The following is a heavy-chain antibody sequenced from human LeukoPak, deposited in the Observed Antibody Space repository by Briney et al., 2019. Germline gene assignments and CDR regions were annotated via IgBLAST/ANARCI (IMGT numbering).Heavy chain of an antibody. J-gene: IGHJ4*02. CDR1: GFTVSSNY. V-gene: IGHV3-66*01. CDR2: IYSGGST. Sequence: GGSLRLSCAASGFTVSSNYMSWVRQAPGKGLEWVSVIYSGGSTYYADSVKGRFTISRDNSKNTLYLQMNSLRAEDTAVYYCARSPPSSSWCSGGDYWGQGTLVTVSS. D-gene: IGHD6-13*01. CDR3: ARSPPSSSWCSGGDY.